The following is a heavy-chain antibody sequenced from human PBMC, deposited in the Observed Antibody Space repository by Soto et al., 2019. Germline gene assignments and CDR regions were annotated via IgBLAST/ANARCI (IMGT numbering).Heavy chain of an antibody. CDR3: ARDGYSGYDHEDYYGMDV. J-gene: IGHJ6*02. V-gene: IGHV4-30-4*01. Sequence: QVQLQESGPGLVKPSQTLSLTCTVSGGSISSGDYYWSWIRQPPGKGLEWIGYIYYSGSTYYNPSLKSRVTRSVDTSKNQFSLKLSSVTAADTAVYYCARDGYSGYDHEDYYGMDVWGQGTTVTVSS. CDR1: GGSISSGDYY. CDR2: IYYSGST. D-gene: IGHD5-12*01.